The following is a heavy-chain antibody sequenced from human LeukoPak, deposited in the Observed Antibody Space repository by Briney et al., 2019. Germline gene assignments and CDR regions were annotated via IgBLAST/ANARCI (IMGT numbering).Heavy chain of an antibody. V-gene: IGHV3-23*01. Sequence: GGSLRLSCAASGFTFSSYAMSWVRQAPGKGLEWVSAISGSGGSTYYADSVKGRFTISRDNSKNTLYLQMNSLRAEDTAVYYCAKDRWATVTSVPCFDYWGQGTLVTVSS. CDR3: AKDRWATVTSVPCFDY. D-gene: IGHD4-17*01. CDR1: GFTFSSYA. CDR2: ISGSGGST. J-gene: IGHJ4*02.